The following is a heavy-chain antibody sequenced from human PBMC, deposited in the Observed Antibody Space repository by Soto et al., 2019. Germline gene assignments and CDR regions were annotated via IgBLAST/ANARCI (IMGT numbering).Heavy chain of an antibody. J-gene: IGHJ4*02. V-gene: IGHV4-59*02. CDR1: GGAVSCYY. CDR2: IYYSGST. Sequence: LSLTCTVSGGAVSCYYVGWIRQPPGKGLEWIGYIYYSGSTNYNPSLKSRVTISVDTSKNQFSLKLSSVTAADTAVYYCQLGYYDSSGYYVDYWGQGTLVTFPS. D-gene: IGHD3-22*01. CDR3: QLGYYDSSGYYVDY.